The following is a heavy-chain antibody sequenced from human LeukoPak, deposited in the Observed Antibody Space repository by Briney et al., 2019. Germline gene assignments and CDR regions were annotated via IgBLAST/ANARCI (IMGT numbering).Heavy chain of an antibody. CDR1: GFTFSSGG. CDR2: IWYDGSKK. CDR3: AKYRSAWSFDY. D-gene: IGHD6-13*01. J-gene: IGHJ4*02. Sequence: GGSLRLSRAASGFTFSSGGMHWVRQAPGKGLEWLAIIWYDGSKKYYADSVKGRFTISRDNSRNTLYLQMNSLRAEDTAVYYCAKYRSAWSFDYWGQGTLVTVSS. V-gene: IGHV3-33*06.